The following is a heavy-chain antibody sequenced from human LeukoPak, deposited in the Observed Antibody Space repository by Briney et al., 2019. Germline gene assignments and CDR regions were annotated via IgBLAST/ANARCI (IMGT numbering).Heavy chain of an antibody. V-gene: IGHV1-69*10. CDR2: IIPILGIA. CDR3: ARDDFWSGYSR. Sequence: SVKVSCKASGGTFSSYTIRWVRQAPGQGLEWMGRIIPILGIANYAQKFQGRVTLTADKSTSTAYMELSSLRSEDTAVYYCARDDFWSGYSRWGQGTLVTVSS. D-gene: IGHD3-3*01. CDR1: GGTFSSYT. J-gene: IGHJ4*02.